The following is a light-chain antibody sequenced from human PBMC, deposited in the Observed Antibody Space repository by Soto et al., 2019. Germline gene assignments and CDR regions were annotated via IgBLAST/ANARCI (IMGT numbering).Light chain of an antibody. CDR3: CSYTRSGTLT. CDR2: DVS. CDR1: SGDIGDYNY. V-gene: IGLV2-14*01. J-gene: IGLJ1*01. Sequence: QSALTQPASVSGSPGQSITISCVGNSGDIGDYNYVSWYQQHPGKVPKVIIYDVSNRPSGVSYRFSGTKSGNTASLTVSWLQAEDEADYYCCSYTRSGTLTFGTGTKV.